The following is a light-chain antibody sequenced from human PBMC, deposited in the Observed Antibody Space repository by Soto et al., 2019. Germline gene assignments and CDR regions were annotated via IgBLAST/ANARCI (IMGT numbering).Light chain of an antibody. CDR3: SSYIGSGTFVV. V-gene: IGLV2-14*01. J-gene: IGLJ2*01. Sequence: QSALTQPDSVSGSPGQSITISCTGTSSDVGGYNYVSWYQQHPGKAPKLMIHNVSNRPSGVSNRFSGSKSGNTASLTISGLQAEDEADYYCSSYIGSGTFVVFGGGTKLTVL. CDR1: SSDVGGYNY. CDR2: NVS.